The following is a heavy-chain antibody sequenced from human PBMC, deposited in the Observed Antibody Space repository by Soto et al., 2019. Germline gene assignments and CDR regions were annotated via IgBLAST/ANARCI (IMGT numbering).Heavy chain of an antibody. Sequence: QVQLQESGPGLVKPSETLSLTCAVSGGSISSYYWSWIRLPPGKGLELLGYIFYTGSTAYNPSLTGRVTTSVYTSKNHFSLQLTSVTAADTAVYYCARLNTGTYDYWGQGALVTVAS. CDR1: GGSISSYY. CDR2: IFYTGST. CDR3: ARLNTGTYDY. V-gene: IGHV4-59*01. J-gene: IGHJ4*02.